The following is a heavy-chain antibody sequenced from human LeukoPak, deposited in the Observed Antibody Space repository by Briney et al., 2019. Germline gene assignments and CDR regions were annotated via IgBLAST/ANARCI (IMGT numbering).Heavy chain of an antibody. Sequence: ASVKVSCKTSGYTFTSYDINWVRQATGQGLVWMGWMNPNSGYTGFAQKFQGRVTMTRDTSISTAYMELSSLRSEDTAVYYCVRVYGAIDYWGQGTLVTVSS. CDR3: VRVYGAIDY. D-gene: IGHD4-17*01. V-gene: IGHV1-8*01. CDR2: MNPNSGYT. CDR1: GYTFTSYD. J-gene: IGHJ4*02.